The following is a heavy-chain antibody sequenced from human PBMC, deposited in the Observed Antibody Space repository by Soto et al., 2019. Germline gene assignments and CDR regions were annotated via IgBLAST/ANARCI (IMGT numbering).Heavy chain of an antibody. J-gene: IGHJ6*02. CDR1: GFTFRNYD. V-gene: IGHV3-13*05. CDR3: ASTDRDCYGLDV. CDR2: ISAAGDP. Sequence: EVQLVESGGGLVQPGGSLRLSCEASGFTFRNYDMHWVRQGTGTGLEWVSGISAAGDPDYADSVEGRFTISRENAQNSFFLPMNSLSVGDTAVYYCASTDRDCYGLDVWGQGTAVIVSS.